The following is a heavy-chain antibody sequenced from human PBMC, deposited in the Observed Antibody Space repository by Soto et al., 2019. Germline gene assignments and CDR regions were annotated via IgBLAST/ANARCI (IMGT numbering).Heavy chain of an antibody. CDR1: GFSLSTSGVG. Sequence: QITLKESGPTLVKPTQTLTLTCTFSGFSLSTSGVGVGWIRQPPGKALEWLALIYWDDDKRYSPSLKSRLTITNHPSKTQVVLTMTNMDPVDTATYYCAHRVASMIVVVSFDYWGQGTLVTVSS. D-gene: IGHD3-22*01. CDR2: IYWDDDK. J-gene: IGHJ4*02. V-gene: IGHV2-5*02. CDR3: AHRVASMIVVVSFDY.